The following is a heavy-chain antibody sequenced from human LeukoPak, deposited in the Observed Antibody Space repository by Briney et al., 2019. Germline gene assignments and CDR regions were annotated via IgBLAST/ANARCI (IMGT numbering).Heavy chain of an antibody. D-gene: IGHD3-10*01. J-gene: IGHJ4*02. CDR3: ARVYYYGSGYTPIRYLDY. CDR1: GGSISSSNW. V-gene: IGHV4-4*02. CDR2: IHHSGST. Sequence: SGTLSLTCAVSGGSISSSNWWSWVRQPPGKGLEWIGGIHHSGSTNYNPSLKSRVTISVDKSKNQFSLKLRSVTAADTAVYYCARVYYYGSGYTPIRYLDYWGQGTLVTVSS.